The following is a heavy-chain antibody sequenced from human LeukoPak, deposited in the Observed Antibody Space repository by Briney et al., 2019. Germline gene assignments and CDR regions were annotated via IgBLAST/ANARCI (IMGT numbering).Heavy chain of an antibody. J-gene: IGHJ4*02. CDR1: GYTFTGYY. V-gene: IGHV1-2*02. CDR2: INPNSGGT. CDR3: AGDIAYSSSQDY. Sequence: ASVKVSCKASGYTFTGYYMHWVRQAPGQGLERMGWINPNSGGTNYAQKFQGRVTMTRDTSISTAYMELSRLRSDDTAVYYCAGDIAYSSSQDYWGQGTLVTVSS. D-gene: IGHD6-13*01.